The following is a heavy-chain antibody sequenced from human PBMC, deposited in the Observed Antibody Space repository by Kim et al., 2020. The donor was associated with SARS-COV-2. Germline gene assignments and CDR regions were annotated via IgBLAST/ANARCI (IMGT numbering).Heavy chain of an antibody. Sequence: SETLSRTCTVSGGSISSSSYYWGWIRQPPGKGLEWIGSIYYSGSTYYNPSLKSRVTISVDTSKNQFSLKLSSVTAADTAVYYCGRDSGYDLADGDWFDPWGQGTLVTVSS. V-gene: IGHV4-39*01. CDR2: IYYSGST. D-gene: IGHD5-12*01. J-gene: IGHJ5*02. CDR3: GRDSGYDLADGDWFDP. CDR1: GGSISSSSYY.